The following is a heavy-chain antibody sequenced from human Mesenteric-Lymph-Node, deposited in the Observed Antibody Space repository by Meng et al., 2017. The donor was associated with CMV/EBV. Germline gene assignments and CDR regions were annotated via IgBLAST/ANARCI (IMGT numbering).Heavy chain of an antibody. J-gene: IGHJ4*02. D-gene: IGHD6-13*01. CDR1: GFTFSTYA. V-gene: IGHV3-30*04. CDR3: ARDRTPQIAAAGTQLDY. Sequence: GGSLRLSCAASGFTFSTYAMHWVRQAPGKGLEWVAMISYDESNKYYADSVKGRFTISRDNDKNMVYLQMNSLRAEDTAVYYCARDRTPQIAAAGTQLDYWGQGTLVTVSS. CDR2: ISYDESNK.